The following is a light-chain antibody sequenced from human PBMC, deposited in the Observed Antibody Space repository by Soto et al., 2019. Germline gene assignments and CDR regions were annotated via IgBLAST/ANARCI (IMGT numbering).Light chain of an antibody. CDR3: ASYAGSNNSV. CDR2: DVS. CDR1: SSDVGGYNH. Sequence: QCALTQPPSASGSPGQSVTISCTGTSSDVGGYNHVSWYQQNPGKAPKLMIYDVSKRPSGVPDRFSGSKSGNTASLTISGLQAEDEADYYCASYAGSNNSVFGTGTKVTVL. J-gene: IGLJ1*01. V-gene: IGLV2-8*01.